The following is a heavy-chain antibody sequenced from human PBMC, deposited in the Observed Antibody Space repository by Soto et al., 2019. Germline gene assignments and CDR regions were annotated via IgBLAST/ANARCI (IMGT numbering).Heavy chain of an antibody. Sequence: GASVKVSCKASGGTFSSYAISWVRQAPGQGLEWMGGIIPIFGTANYAQKFQGRVTITADKSTSTAYMELSSLRSEDTAVYYCASAVDTAMAQPSFWGQGTLVTVSS. J-gene: IGHJ4*02. CDR3: ASAVDTAMAQPSF. CDR2: IIPIFGTA. CDR1: GGTFSSYA. V-gene: IGHV1-69*06. D-gene: IGHD5-18*01.